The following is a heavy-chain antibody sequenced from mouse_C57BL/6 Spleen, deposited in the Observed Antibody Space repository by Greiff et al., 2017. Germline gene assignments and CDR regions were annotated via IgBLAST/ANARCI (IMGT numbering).Heavy chain of an antibody. CDR1: GYTFTSYW. D-gene: IGHD1-1*02. CDR3: ARKTKPLTVVFDY. Sequence: QVQLQQPGAELVKPGASVKLSCKASGYTFTSYWMHWVKQRPGQGLEWIGMIHPNSGSTNYNEKFKSKATLTVDKSSSTAYMQLSSLTSEDSAVYYCARKTKPLTVVFDYWGQGTTLTVSS. CDR2: IHPNSGST. J-gene: IGHJ2*01. V-gene: IGHV1-64*01.